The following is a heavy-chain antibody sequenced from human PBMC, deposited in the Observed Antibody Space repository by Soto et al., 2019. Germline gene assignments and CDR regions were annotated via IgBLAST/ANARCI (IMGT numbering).Heavy chain of an antibody. CDR1: GFTFNIYT. CDR2: ISSGSTYI. V-gene: IGHV3-21*06. D-gene: IGHD4-4*01. CDR3: ARDRTNGLYSNDDFDI. J-gene: IGHJ3*02. Sequence: PGGSLRLSCAASGFTFNIYTMNWVRQAPGKGLEWVSSISSGSTYISYADSVKGRFIISRDNAKNSLYLQMISLGVEDTAVYYCARDRTNGLYSNDDFDIWGQGTMVT.